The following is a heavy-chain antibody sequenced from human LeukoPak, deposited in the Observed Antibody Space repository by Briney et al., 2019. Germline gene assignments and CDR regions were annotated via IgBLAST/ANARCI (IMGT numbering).Heavy chain of an antibody. CDR3: ARDTAGADY. D-gene: IGHD1-26*01. Sequence: GGSLRLSCAASGFTFSNYWMSWVRQAPGKGLEWVANIKQDGSEKYYVDSVEGRFTISRDNAKNSLYLQMNSLRAEDTAVYYCARDTAGADYWGQGTLVTVSS. V-gene: IGHV3-7*03. J-gene: IGHJ4*02. CDR2: IKQDGSEK. CDR1: GFTFSNYW.